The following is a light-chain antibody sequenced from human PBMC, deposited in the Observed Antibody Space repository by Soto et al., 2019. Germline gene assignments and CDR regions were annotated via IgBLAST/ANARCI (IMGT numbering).Light chain of an antibody. J-gene: IGKJ1*01. Sequence: IQMTQSPSSLSASVGDRVTITCRASQGIRNDLGWYQQKPGKAPKLLIYGASTRATGVPARFSGSGSGTEFTLTIGSLQSEDFAVYYCQQYNNWPPRTFGQGTKVEIK. CDR2: GAS. CDR3: QQYNNWPPRT. V-gene: IGKV1-17*01. CDR1: QGIRND.